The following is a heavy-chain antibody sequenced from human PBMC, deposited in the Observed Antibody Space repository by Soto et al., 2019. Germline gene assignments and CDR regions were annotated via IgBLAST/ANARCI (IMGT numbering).Heavy chain of an antibody. CDR1: GYTFTSYY. D-gene: IGHD3-10*01. CDR2: INPKFGDT. V-gene: IGHV1-2*02. CDR3: ARNMDDYYGPGSGNGHGF. Sequence: QVQLVQSGAEVKEPGDSVRVSCEASGYTFTSYYIHWVRQAPGQGLEWMGWINPKFGDTTYAQDFQDRVSMTRDMSISTVDMELSRLTSADTAKYYCARNMDDYYGPGSGNGHGFWGQGTTVTVFS. J-gene: IGHJ6*02.